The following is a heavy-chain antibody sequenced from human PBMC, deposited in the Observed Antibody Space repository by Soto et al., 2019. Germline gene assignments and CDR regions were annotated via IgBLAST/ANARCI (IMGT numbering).Heavy chain of an antibody. CDR2: INACNGNT. D-gene: IGHD2-15*01. V-gene: IGHV1-18*01. Sequence: ASVKVSCKASGYTFTSYGISWVRQAPGQRLEWMGWINACNGNTKYAQKFQGRVTITRDTSASTAYMELSSLRSEDTAVYYCARVGILGYCSGGSCNTYFDYWGQGTLVTVSS. CDR1: GYTFTSYG. J-gene: IGHJ4*02. CDR3: ARVGILGYCSGGSCNTYFDY.